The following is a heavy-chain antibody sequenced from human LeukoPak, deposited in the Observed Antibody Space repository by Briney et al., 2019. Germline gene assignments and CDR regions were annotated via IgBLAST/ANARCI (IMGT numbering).Heavy chain of an antibody. J-gene: IGHJ3*02. CDR2: ISSSSSYI. V-gene: IGHV3-21*01. D-gene: IGHD6-13*01. Sequence: PGGSLRLSCAASGFTFSSYSMNWVRQAPGKGLEWVSSISSSSSYIYYADSVKGRFTISRDNAKNSLYLQMNSLRAEDTAVYYCARYSSSWFGSTDAFDIWGQGTMVTVSS. CDR3: ARYSSSWFGSTDAFDI. CDR1: GFTFSSYS.